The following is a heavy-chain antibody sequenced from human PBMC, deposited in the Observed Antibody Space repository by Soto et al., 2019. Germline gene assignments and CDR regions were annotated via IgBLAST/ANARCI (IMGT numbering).Heavy chain of an antibody. CDR3: ARRDGIAATIQY. J-gene: IGHJ4*02. CDR1: GGSVISSPYY. Sequence: SETLCLTCTVSGGSVISSPYYWSWIRQPPGKGLEWIGYISYSGSTNYNPSLKSRVTISVDTSRNQFSLNLSSVTAADTAVYYCARRDGIAATIQYWGQGSLVTVSS. V-gene: IGHV4-61*01. CDR2: ISYSGST. D-gene: IGHD6-13*01.